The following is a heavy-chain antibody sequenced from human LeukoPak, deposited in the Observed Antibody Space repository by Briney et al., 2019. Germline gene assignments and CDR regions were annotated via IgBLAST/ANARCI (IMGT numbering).Heavy chain of an antibody. J-gene: IGHJ4*02. D-gene: IGHD3-10*01. CDR3: ARGDYYGSGSYYFDY. Sequence: SGTLSLTCAVSGGSISRSNWWSWVRQPPGKGLEWIGEIYHSGSTYYNPSLKSRVTISVDKSKNQFSLKLSSVTAADTAVYYCARGDYYGSGSYYFDYWGQGTLVTVSS. CDR2: IYHSGST. CDR1: GGSISRSNW. V-gene: IGHV4-4*02.